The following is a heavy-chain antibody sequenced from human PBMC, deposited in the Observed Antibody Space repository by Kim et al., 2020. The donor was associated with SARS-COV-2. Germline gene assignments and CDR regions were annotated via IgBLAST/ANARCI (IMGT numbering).Heavy chain of an antibody. V-gene: IGHV4-38-2*02. J-gene: IGHJ2*01. D-gene: IGHD2-21*01. Sequence: SETLSLTCTVSGYSISSGYYWGWIRQPPGKGLEWIGSIYHSGSTYYNPSLKSRVTIAVDTSKNQFSLKLSSVTAADTALYYCARVSGILWWRWYFDLWGR. CDR1: GYSISSGYY. CDR2: IYHSGST. CDR3: ARVSGILWWRWYFDL.